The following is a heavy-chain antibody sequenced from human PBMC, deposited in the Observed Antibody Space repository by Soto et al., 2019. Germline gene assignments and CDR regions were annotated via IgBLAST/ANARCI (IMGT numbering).Heavy chain of an antibody. Sequence: QITLKESGPPLVKPAQTLMLTCTFSGFSLNTSAVGVGWIRQPPGKALEWLALIYWNADRRYRASLKSRLTITKDTSKNQVVLTMTNMDPVDTGTYFCAQFSYQQPHYWGQGTLVTVSS. CDR2: IYWNADR. D-gene: IGHD2-2*01. CDR3: AQFSYQQPHY. CDR1: GFSLNTSAVG. V-gene: IGHV2-5*01. J-gene: IGHJ4*02.